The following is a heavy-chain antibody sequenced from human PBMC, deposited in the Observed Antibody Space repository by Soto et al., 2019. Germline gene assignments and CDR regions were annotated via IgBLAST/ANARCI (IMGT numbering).Heavy chain of an antibody. CDR3: ARKGVAFDY. D-gene: IGHD3-3*01. V-gene: IGHV3-48*02. Sequence: QPGGSLRLSCAASGFTFSSYSMNWVRQAPGKGLEWISYISTTSSSIYYADSVKGRFTISRDNAKNSLFLQMNSLRDEDTAAYYCARKGVAFDYWGQGALVTVSS. CDR1: GFTFSSYS. J-gene: IGHJ4*02. CDR2: ISTTSSSI.